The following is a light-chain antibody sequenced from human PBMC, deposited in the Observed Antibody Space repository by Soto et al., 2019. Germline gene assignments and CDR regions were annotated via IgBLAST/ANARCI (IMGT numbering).Light chain of an antibody. V-gene: IGKV3-20*01. J-gene: IGKJ4*01. Sequence: EIVLTQSPGTLSLSPGERATLSCRASQSVSTSYLAWYQQKLGQAPRLLIYGASSRATGIPDRFSGRGSGTDFTLTISRLEPEDFAVYYCQQYGSSPPVTFGGGTKVDIK. CDR3: QQYGSSPPVT. CDR2: GAS. CDR1: QSVSTSY.